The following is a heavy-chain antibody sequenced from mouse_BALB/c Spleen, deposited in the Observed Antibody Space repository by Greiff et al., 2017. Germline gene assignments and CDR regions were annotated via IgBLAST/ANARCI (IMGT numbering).Heavy chain of an antibody. Sequence: QVQLKESGPGLVAPSQSLSITCTVSGFSLTSYGVHWVRQPPGKGLEWLGVIWAGGSTNYNSALMSRLSISKDNSKSQVFLKMNSLQTDDTAMYYCARDEVLTGRGLAWFAYWGQGTLVTVSA. J-gene: IGHJ3*01. V-gene: IGHV2-9*02. CDR1: GFSLTSYG. D-gene: IGHD4-1*01. CDR3: ARDEVLTGRGLAWFAY. CDR2: IWAGGST.